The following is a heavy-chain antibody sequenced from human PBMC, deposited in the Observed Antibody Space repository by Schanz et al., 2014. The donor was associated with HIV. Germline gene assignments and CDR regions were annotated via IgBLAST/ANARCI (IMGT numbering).Heavy chain of an antibody. D-gene: IGHD3-3*01. CDR2: ISYDGSNK. CDR3: AKDQGYDFWSGYYNYYGMDV. J-gene: IGHJ6*02. V-gene: IGHV3-30*18. CDR1: GFTFSNYG. Sequence: QVRLVETGGGVVQPGRSLRLSCAASGFTFSNYGMHWVRQAPGRGLEWVAVISYDGSNKNYADSVKGRFTISRDNSKNTLYLQMNSLRAEDTAVYYCAKDQGYDFWSGYYNYYGMDVWGQGTTVTVSS.